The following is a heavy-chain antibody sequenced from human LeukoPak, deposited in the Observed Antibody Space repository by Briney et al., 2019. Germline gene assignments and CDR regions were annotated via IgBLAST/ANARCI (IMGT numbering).Heavy chain of an antibody. CDR1: GGSFSGYY. V-gene: IGHV4-34*01. D-gene: IGHD3-22*01. J-gene: IGHJ3*02. CDR2: INHSGST. CDR3: ARIHRDETYYYDSSGYPDAFDI. Sequence: SETLPLTCAVYGGSFSGYYWSWIRQPPGKGLEWIGEINHSGSTNYNPSLKSRVTISVDTSKNQFSLKLSSVTAADTAVYYCARIHRDETYYYDSSGYPDAFDIWGQGTMVTVSS.